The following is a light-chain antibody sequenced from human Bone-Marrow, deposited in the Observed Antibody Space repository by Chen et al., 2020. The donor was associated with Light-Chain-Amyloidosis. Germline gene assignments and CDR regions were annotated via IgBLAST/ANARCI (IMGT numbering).Light chain of an antibody. Sequence: SYGVTQPSSVSVAPGQTATIACGGNNIGSTSVHGYQQTPGQAPLLVVYDDSDRPSGIPERLSGSNSGNTATLTISRVEAGDEADYYCQVWDRSSDRPVFGGGTKLTVL. CDR2: DDS. V-gene: IGLV3-21*02. J-gene: IGLJ3*02. CDR3: QVWDRSSDRPV. CDR1: NIGSTS.